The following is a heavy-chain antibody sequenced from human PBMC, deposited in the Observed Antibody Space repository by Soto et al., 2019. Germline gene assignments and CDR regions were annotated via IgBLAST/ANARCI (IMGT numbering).Heavy chain of an antibody. CDR1: GFAFSGFY. J-gene: IGHJ4*02. V-gene: IGHV3-11*06. CDR2: ISGSSDHT. Sequence: QVQLVESGGGLVEPGGSLRLSCAVSGFAFSGFYMSWLRQAPGKGLQWISYISGSSDHTHYADSVKGRFIISKDNSKSLLYRQSSSLGVEQTAVYYCACDIPNPGATRYVDCWGQGALVMVSS. CDR3: ACDIPNPGATRYVDC. D-gene: IGHD1-26*01.